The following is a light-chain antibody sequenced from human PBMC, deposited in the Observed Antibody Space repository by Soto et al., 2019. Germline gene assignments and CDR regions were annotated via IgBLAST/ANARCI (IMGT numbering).Light chain of an antibody. Sequence: AIQMTQSPSSLSASVGDRVTITCRASQGSRNDLGWDQQKPGKAPKLLIYAASSLQSGVPSRFSGSGSGTAFTLTISSLQPEDFATYYCLQDYNYPYTFGQGTKLEIK. V-gene: IGKV1-6*01. CDR3: LQDYNYPYT. CDR1: QGSRND. CDR2: AAS. J-gene: IGKJ2*01.